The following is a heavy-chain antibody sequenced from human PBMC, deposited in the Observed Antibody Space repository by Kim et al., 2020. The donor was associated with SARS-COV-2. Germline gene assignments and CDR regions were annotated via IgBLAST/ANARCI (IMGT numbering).Heavy chain of an antibody. J-gene: IGHJ3*02. CDR1: GFTFSSYA. Sequence: GGSLRLSCAASGFTFSSYAMHWVRQAPGKGLEWVAVISYDGSNKYYADSVKGRFTISRDNSKNTLYLQMNSLRAEDTAVYYCARDRRPYSSGWYGAFD. CDR2: ISYDGSNK. V-gene: IGHV3-30*04. CDR3: ARDRRPYSSGWYGAFD. D-gene: IGHD6-19*01.